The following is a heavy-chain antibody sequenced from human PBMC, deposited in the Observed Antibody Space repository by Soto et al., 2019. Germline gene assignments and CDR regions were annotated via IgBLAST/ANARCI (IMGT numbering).Heavy chain of an antibody. J-gene: IGHJ4*02. Sequence: GASVKVSCKASGGTFSSYAISWVRQAPGQGLEWMGGIIPIFGTANYAQKFQGRVTITADKSTSTAYMELRSLRSEETAVYYCARRGPYNLNYYFDYWGQGTRVTVSS. V-gene: IGHV1-69*06. CDR2: IIPIFGTA. CDR1: GGTFSSYA. CDR3: ARRGPYNLNYYFDY. D-gene: IGHD1-1*01.